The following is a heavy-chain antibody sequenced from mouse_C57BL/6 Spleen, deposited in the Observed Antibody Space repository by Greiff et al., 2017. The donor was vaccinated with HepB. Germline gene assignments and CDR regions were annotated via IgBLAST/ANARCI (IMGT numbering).Heavy chain of an antibody. Sequence: EVKLVESGGGLVKPGGSLKLSCAASGFTFSSYAMSWVRQTPEKRLEWVATISDGGSYTYYPDNVKGRFTISRDNAKNNRYLQMSHLKSEDTAMYYCARDGDLEGWCAYWGQGTLVTVSA. D-gene: IGHD2-13*01. J-gene: IGHJ3*01. CDR3: ARDGDLEGWCAY. CDR2: ISDGGSYT. V-gene: IGHV5-4*01. CDR1: GFTFSSYA.